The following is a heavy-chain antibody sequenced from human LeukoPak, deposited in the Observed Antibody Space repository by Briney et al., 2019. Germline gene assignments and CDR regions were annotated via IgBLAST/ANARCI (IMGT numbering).Heavy chain of an antibody. CDR1: GFTFSSYA. CDR2: ISGSGGST. CDR3: AKSVAIYFCYGLDV. D-gene: IGHD3-3*01. V-gene: IGHV3-23*01. J-gene: IGHJ6*02. Sequence: GGSLRLSCAASGFTFSSYAMSWVRQTPGKGLEWVSAISGSGGSTYYADSVKGRFTISRDNFKNTLFLQMDSLRAEDTAPYYCAKSVAIYFCYGLDVWGQGTTVTVSS.